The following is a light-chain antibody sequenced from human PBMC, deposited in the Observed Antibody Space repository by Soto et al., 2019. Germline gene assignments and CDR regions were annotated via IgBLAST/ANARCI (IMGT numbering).Light chain of an antibody. V-gene: IGKV3-15*01. Sequence: EIVMTQSPATLSVSPGERATLSCRASQSISSTLAWYHQKPGQAPRLLIYGASTRATGIPARFSGSGSGTEFTLTISSLQSEDSAVYYCQQYNHWPLTFGGGTKVEIK. CDR3: QQYNHWPLT. J-gene: IGKJ4*01. CDR2: GAS. CDR1: QSISST.